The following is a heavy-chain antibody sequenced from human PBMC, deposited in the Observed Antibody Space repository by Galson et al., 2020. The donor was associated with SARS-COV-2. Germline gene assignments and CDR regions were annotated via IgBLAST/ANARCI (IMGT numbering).Heavy chain of an antibody. D-gene: IGHD1-26*01. CDR3: ARAGRGEWELLLVAYYYYMDV. V-gene: IGHV3-30*04. CDR2: ISYDGSNK. CDR1: GFTFSSYA. J-gene: IGHJ6*03. Sequence: QLGESLKISCAASGFTFSSYAMHWVRQAPGKGLEWVAVISYDGSNKYYADSVKGRFTISRDNSKNTLYLQMNSLRAEDTAVYYCARAGRGEWELLLVAYYYYMDVWGKGTTVTVSS.